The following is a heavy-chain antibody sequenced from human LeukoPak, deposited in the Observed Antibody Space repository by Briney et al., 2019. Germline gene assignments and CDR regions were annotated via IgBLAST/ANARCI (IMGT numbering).Heavy chain of an antibody. V-gene: IGHV3-73*01. D-gene: IGHD5-12*01. CDR3: TSSSYYGGYPGY. J-gene: IGHJ4*02. CDR2: IRSKANSYAT. Sequence: GGSLRLSCAASGFTFSGSALHWVRQASGKGLEWVGRIRSKANSYATAYAASVKGRFTISRDDSKNTAYLQMNSLKTGDTAIYYCTSSSYYGGYPGYWGQGTLATVSS. CDR1: GFTFSGSA.